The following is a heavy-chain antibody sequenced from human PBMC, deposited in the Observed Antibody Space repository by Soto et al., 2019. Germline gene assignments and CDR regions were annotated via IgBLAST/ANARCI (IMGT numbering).Heavy chain of an antibody. V-gene: IGHV1-69*01. Sequence: QVQLVQSGAEVKKPGSSVKVSCKASGGTFSSYAISWVRQAPGQGLEWMGGIIPIFGTANYAQKFQGRVTITADESTSTAYMELSSLRSEDTAVYYCARDPVIAARPPAEDYYYYYGMDVWGQGTTVTVSS. CDR2: IIPIFGTA. CDR3: ARDPVIAARPPAEDYYYYYGMDV. D-gene: IGHD6-6*01. J-gene: IGHJ6*02. CDR1: GGTFSSYA.